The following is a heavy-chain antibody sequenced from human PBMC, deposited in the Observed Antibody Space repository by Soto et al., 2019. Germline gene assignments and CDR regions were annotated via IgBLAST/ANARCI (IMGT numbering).Heavy chain of an antibody. CDR3: AHSTSRVVRTDYVGGWWDS. CDR1: GYTFINYD. D-gene: IGHD4-17*01. CDR2: MNPKSGNT. V-gene: IGHV1-8*01. J-gene: IGHJ5*01. Sequence: QVQLVQSGAEVKEPGASVRVSCKASGYTFINYDIHWVRQAPGQGLEWMGWMNPKSGNTGYGQKFEGRVTMTRNTSISTAYMEMSSLRSEDTAVYYCAHSTSRVVRTDYVGGWWDSGGQGTLVTVSS.